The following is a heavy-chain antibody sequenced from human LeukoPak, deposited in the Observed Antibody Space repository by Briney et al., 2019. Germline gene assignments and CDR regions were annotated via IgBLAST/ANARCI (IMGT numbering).Heavy chain of an antibody. Sequence: SETLSLTCTVSGGSISSYYWSWIRQPAGKGLEWIGRIYTSGSTNYNPSLKSRVTMSVDTSKNQFSLKLSSVTAADPAVYYCARSLYSSGWYGGWDYWGQGTLVTVSS. CDR2: IYTSGST. D-gene: IGHD6-19*01. J-gene: IGHJ4*02. V-gene: IGHV4-4*07. CDR3: ARSLYSSGWYGGWDY. CDR1: GGSISSYY.